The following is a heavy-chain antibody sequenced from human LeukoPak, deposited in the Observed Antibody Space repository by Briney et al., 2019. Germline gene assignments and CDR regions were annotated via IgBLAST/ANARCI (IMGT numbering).Heavy chain of an antibody. V-gene: IGHV3-23*01. CDR2: ISGSGGST. Sequence: GGSLRRSCAASGFTFSSYAMSWVRQAPGKGLEWVSAISGSGGSTYYADSVKGRFTISRDNSKSTLFLQMNSLRAEDTAVYYCAKVRYMNSWYREIDCWGQGTLVTVSS. CDR1: GFTFSSYA. D-gene: IGHD6-13*01. CDR3: AKVRYMNSWYREIDC. J-gene: IGHJ4*02.